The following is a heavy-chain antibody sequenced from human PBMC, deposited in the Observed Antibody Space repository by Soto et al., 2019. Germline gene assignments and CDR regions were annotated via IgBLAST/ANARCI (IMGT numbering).Heavy chain of an antibody. Sequence: NPSRPLSLTCAVSGGSISSSSFFWGWIRQPPGKGLEWIGSMYYGGITYYNPSLKSRVTMSVDTSKNQFSLKLSSVTAVDTAVYYCARNSQRGEVSGWFDPWGQGTLVTVSS. D-gene: IGHD3-10*01. CDR2: MYYGGIT. CDR3: ARNSQRGEVSGWFDP. V-gene: IGHV4-39*07. CDR1: GGSISSSSFF. J-gene: IGHJ5*02.